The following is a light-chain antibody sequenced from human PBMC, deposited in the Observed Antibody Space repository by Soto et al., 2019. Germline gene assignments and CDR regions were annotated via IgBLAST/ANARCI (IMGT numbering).Light chain of an antibody. V-gene: IGKV1-27*01. CDR2: AAS. CDR1: QGISNY. CDR3: QKYNSAPRT. Sequence: DIQMTQSPSSLSVSVGDRVTITCRASQGISNYLAWYQQKPGKVLKLLIYAASTLQSGVPSRFSGSGSGTDFTLTISSLQSEDVATYYCQKYNSAPRTFGQGTKVEIK. J-gene: IGKJ1*01.